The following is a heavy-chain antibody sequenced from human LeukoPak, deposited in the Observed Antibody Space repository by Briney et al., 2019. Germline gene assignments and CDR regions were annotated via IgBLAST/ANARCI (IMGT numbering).Heavy chain of an antibody. J-gene: IGHJ4*02. D-gene: IGHD1-14*01. CDR3: AREINGRFDY. V-gene: IGHV4-59*12. CDR2: IYYSGST. CDR1: GGSISSYY. Sequence: SETLSLTCTVSGGSISSYYWSWIRQPPGKGLEWIGYIYYSGSTHYNPSLKSRVTISVDTSKNQFSLKLSSVTAADTAVYYCAREINGRFDYWGQGTLVTVSS.